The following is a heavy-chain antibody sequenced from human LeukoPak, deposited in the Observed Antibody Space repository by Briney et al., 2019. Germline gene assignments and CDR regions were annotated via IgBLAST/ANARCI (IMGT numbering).Heavy chain of an antibody. Sequence: SGTLALTLTFFGGPLSRGSYYRSWIRGPAREGLEWIGRIYTSGSTNYNPSLKSRVTISVDTSKNQFSLKLSSVTAADTAVYYCARDSIAVAGFDYWGQGTLVTVSS. CDR3: ARDSIAVAGFDY. D-gene: IGHD6-19*01. J-gene: IGHJ4*02. CDR1: GGPLSRGSYY. CDR2: IYTSGST. V-gene: IGHV4-61*02.